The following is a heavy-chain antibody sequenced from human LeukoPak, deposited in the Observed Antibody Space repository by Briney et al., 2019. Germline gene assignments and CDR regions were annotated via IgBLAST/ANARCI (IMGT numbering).Heavy chain of an antibody. J-gene: IGHJ4*02. CDR2: ISGSGGST. V-gene: IGHV3-23*01. CDR1: GFTFSSYA. D-gene: IGHD3-22*01. Sequence: GGSLRLSCAASGFTFSSYAMSWVRQAPGKGLEWVSAISGSGGSTYYADSVKGRFTISRDNSKNTLYLQMNSLRAEDTAVYYCAEWGARLPAYYYDSSGSFRHYWGQGTLVTVSS. CDR3: AEWGARLPAYYYDSSGSFRHY.